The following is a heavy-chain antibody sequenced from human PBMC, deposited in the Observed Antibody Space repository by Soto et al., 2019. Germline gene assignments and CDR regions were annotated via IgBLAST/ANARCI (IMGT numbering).Heavy chain of an antibody. Sequence: RRLSCAVSGFPFSFYGFHWVRQSPGKGLEWLGVIVSDGSAIYHADSLEGRFFISRDNSKDILYLQMNSLRVEDTAVYYCARDDAFDNENGFDMWGQGTMVTVSS. D-gene: IGHD3-3*02. CDR2: IVSDGSAI. J-gene: IGHJ3*02. V-gene: IGHV3-33*01. CDR1: GFPFSFYG. CDR3: ARDDAFDNENGFDM.